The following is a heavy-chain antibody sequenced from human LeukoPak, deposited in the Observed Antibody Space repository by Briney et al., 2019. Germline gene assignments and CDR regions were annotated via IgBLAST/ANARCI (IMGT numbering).Heavy chain of an antibody. D-gene: IGHD1-14*01. V-gene: IGHV4-59*01. CDR1: GGSISSYY. Sequence: PSETLSLTCTVSGGSISSYYWSWIRQPPGKRLEWIGYIYYSGSTNYNPSLKSRVTISVDTSKNQFSLKLSSVTAADTAVYYCARDTLTKANPDAFDIWGQGTMVTVSS. CDR2: IYYSGST. J-gene: IGHJ3*02. CDR3: ARDTLTKANPDAFDI.